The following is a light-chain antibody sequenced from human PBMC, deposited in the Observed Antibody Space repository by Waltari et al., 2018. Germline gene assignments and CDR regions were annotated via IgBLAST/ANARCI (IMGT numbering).Light chain of an antibody. V-gene: IGLV6-57*01. CDR3: QSYDSSDLWV. Sequence: NFMLTQPHSVSESPGKTVTISCTRSSGRIASNYVQWYQQRPGSSPTPVKFEDDQRPSGVPDRFSGSIDSSSNSASLTISGLKTEDEADYYCQSYDSSDLWVFGGGTRLTVL. CDR2: EDD. J-gene: IGLJ3*02. CDR1: SGRIASNY.